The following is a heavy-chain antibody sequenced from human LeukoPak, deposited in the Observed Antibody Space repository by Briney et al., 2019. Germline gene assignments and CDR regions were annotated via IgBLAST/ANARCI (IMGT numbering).Heavy chain of an antibody. CDR2: IKQDGSEK. V-gene: IGHV3-7*01. CDR3: ARDGTYYDILTGYYAIDY. J-gene: IGHJ4*02. Sequence: GGSLRLSCATSGFTSNIYGMHWVRQAPGKGLEWVANIKQDGSEKYYVDSVKGRFTISRDNAKNSLYLQMNSLRAEDTAVYYCARDGTYYDILTGYYAIDYWGQGTLVTVSS. D-gene: IGHD3-9*01. CDR1: GFTSNIYG.